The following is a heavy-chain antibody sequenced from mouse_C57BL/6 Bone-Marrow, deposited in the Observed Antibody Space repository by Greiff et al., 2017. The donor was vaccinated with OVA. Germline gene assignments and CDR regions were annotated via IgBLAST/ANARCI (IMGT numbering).Heavy chain of an antibody. CDR1: GYTFTSYG. J-gene: IGHJ3*01. CDR3: ARNGYQFAY. D-gene: IGHD2-2*01. Sequence: QVQLQQSGAALARPGASVKLSCKASGYTFTSYGISWVKQRTGQGLEWIGEIYPRSGNTYYNEKFKGKATLTADKSSSTAYMELRSLTSEDSAVYFCARNGYQFAYWGQGTLVTVSA. CDR2: IYPRSGNT. V-gene: IGHV1-81*01.